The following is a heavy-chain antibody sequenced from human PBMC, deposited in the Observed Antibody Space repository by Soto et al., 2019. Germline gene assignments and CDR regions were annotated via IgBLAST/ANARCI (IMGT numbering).Heavy chain of an antibody. J-gene: IGHJ4*02. CDR2: LSGSGVST. V-gene: IGHV3-23*01. D-gene: IGHD3-22*01. CDR3: AKIESRFFYDSTGYYPFDY. CDR1: GFTFSSYA. Sequence: GGSLRLSCAASGFTFSSYAMTWVRQAPGKGLEWVSALSGSGVSTYYADSVMGRFTISRDNSKNTVYLQMNSLRAGDTAVYYCAKIESRFFYDSTGYYPFDYWGQGTRVTVSS.